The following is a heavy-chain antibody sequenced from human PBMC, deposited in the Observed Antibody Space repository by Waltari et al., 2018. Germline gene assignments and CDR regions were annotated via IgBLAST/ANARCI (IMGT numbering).Heavy chain of an antibody. D-gene: IGHD1-26*01. CDR1: GYTFTSYA. CDR3: ARDGWGGSYFGGSSWFDP. J-gene: IGHJ5*02. Sequence: QVQLVQSGAEVKKPGASVKVSCKASGYTFTSYAINWVRQAPGQGLKWMGWMNPKSGNTGYAQKFQGRVTITRNTSISTAYMELSSLRSEDTAVYYCARDGWGGSYFGGSSWFDPWGQGTLVTVSS. CDR2: MNPKSGNT. V-gene: IGHV1-8*03.